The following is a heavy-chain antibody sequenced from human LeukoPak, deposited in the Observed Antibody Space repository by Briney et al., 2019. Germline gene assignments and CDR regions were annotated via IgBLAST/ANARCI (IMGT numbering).Heavy chain of an antibody. D-gene: IGHD4-17*01. J-gene: IGHJ1*01. CDR2: VGRYGDRI. CDR1: GFTFSNYA. CDR3: AKGHGDYIPAEYLQN. V-gene: IGHV3-23*01. Sequence: GGSLRLSRATSGFTFSNYAMNWVRQAPGKGLEWVSAVGRYGDRIYYADSVKGRFTISRDNSQNTLSLQMNSLRAEDTALYYCAKGHGDYIPAEYLQNRGQGTLVTVSS.